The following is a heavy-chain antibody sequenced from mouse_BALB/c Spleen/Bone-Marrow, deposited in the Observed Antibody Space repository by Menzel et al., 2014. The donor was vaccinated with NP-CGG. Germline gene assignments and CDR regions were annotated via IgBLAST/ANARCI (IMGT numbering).Heavy chain of an antibody. CDR1: GYSFTGYY. J-gene: IGHJ4*01. V-gene: IGHV1-31*01. Sequence: EVQLQQSGPDLVKPGASVKISCKASGYSFTGYYMHWVKQRHGKSLESIGRVNPYNGGSSYNQKFKDKAILTVDKSSSTAYMELRSLTPEDSAVYYCARPIYDGYSAAMDYWGQGTSVTVSS. D-gene: IGHD2-3*01. CDR2: VNPYNGGS. CDR3: ARPIYDGYSAAMDY.